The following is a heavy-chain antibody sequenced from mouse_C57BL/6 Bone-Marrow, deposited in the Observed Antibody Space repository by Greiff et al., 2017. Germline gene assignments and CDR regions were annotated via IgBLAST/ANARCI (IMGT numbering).Heavy chain of an antibody. V-gene: IGHV1-58*01. CDR1: GYTFTSYG. CDR2: IYIGNGYT. J-gene: IGHJ4*01. D-gene: IGHD1-1*01. CDR3: ARAAYYDASSYENAMDY. Sequence: VQLQQSGAELVRPGSSVKMSCKTSGYTFTSYGINWVKQRPGQGLEWIGYIYIGNGYTEYNEKFKGKATLTSDTSSSTAYMQLSSLTSEDSAIYVCARAAYYDASSYENAMDYWGQGTAVTVSS.